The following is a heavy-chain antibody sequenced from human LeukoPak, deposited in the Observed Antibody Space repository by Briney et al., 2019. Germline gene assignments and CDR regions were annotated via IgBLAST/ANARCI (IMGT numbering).Heavy chain of an antibody. CDR3: AKELDPYYYDSSGYYFDY. CDR2: ISGSGGST. J-gene: IGHJ4*02. V-gene: IGHV3-23*01. Sequence: PGGSLRLSCAASGFTFSSYGMSWVRQAPGKGLEWVSAISGSGGSTYYADSVKGRFTISRDNSKNTLYLQMNSLRAEDTAVYYCAKELDPYYYDSSGYYFDYWGQGTLVTVSS. D-gene: IGHD3-22*01. CDR1: GFTFSSYG.